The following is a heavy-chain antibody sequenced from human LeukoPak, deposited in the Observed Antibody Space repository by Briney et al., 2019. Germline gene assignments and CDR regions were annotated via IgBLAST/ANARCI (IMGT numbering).Heavy chain of an antibody. V-gene: IGHV4-34*01. CDR2: INRSGSI. Sequence: SETLSLSCAVYGESFNTYYWTWIRQPQGKGLEWIGEINRSGSINYNPSLKSRVTMSVDTSKNQLSLTLTSVTAADTAVYYCTATPYRDGPLNYWGQGTLVTVSS. D-gene: IGHD5-24*01. CDR1: GESFNTYY. J-gene: IGHJ4*02. CDR3: TATPYRDGPLNY.